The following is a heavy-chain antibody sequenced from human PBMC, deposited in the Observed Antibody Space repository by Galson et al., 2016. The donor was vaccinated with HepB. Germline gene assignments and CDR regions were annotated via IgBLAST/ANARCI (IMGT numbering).Heavy chain of an antibody. V-gene: IGHV3-30*04. CDR3: ARDRRVGPTPTSLNY. CDR2: ISFDGSNK. J-gene: IGHJ4*02. CDR1: GFTFSTYA. Sequence: SLRLSCAASGFTFSTYAIHWVRQAPGKGLAWVAVISFDGSNKYYADSVRGRFTISRDNSKNTLYLQMNSLRAEDTALYYCARDRRVGPTPTSLNYWGQGTLVTVSS. D-gene: IGHD1-26*01.